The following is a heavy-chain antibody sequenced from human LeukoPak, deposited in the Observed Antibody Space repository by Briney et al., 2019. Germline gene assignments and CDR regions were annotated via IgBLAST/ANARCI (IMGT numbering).Heavy chain of an antibody. J-gene: IGHJ4*02. Sequence: GGSLRLSCAASGFTFTTYWMHWVRQAPGKGLEWVSVIYSGGSTYYADSVKGRFTISRDNSKNTLYLQMNSLRAEDTAVYYCARAGVWSGYFDYWGQGTLVTVSS. CDR2: IYSGGST. CDR1: GFTFTTYW. V-gene: IGHV3-53*01. D-gene: IGHD3-3*01. CDR3: ARAGVWSGYFDY.